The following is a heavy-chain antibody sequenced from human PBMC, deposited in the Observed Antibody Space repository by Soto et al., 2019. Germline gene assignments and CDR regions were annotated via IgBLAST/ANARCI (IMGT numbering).Heavy chain of an antibody. J-gene: IGHJ6*03. D-gene: IGHD2-2*01. Sequence: LSLTCAASGFTFDDYGMSWVRQAPGKGLEWVSGINWNGGSTGYADSVKGRFTISRDNAKNSLYLQMNSLRAEDTALYHCARGGYCSSTSCPRDYYYYYMDVWGKGTTVTVSS. CDR1: GFTFDDYG. CDR2: INWNGGST. V-gene: IGHV3-20*01. CDR3: ARGGYCSSTSCPRDYYYYYMDV.